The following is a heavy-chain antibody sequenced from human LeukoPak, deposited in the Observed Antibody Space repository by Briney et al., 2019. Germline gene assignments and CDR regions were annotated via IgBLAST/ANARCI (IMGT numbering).Heavy chain of an antibody. J-gene: IGHJ4*02. CDR2: IYYSRST. Sequence: SETLSLTCTVSGGSISSGGYYWSWIRQHPGKGLEWIGYIYYSRSTYYNPSLKSRVTISVDTSKNQFSLKLSSVTAADTAVYYCARAYYDILTGARGYFDYWGQGTLVTVSS. CDR1: GGSISSGGYY. CDR3: ARAYYDILTGARGYFDY. D-gene: IGHD3-9*01. V-gene: IGHV4-31*03.